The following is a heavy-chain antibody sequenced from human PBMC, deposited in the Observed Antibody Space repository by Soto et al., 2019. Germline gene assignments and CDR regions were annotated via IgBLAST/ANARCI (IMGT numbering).Heavy chain of an antibody. CDR1: GYTFTGYY. CDR3: ARANTDYYGSGSYYTAYYDYGMDV. V-gene: IGHV1-2*04. D-gene: IGHD3-10*01. Sequence: QVQLVQSGAEVKKPGASVKVSCKASGYTFTGYYMHWVRQAPGQGLEWMGWRNPNSGGTNDAQKFQGWITMTRETSISTAYMELSRLRSDDTAVYYCARANTDYYGSGSYYTAYYDYGMDVWGQGTTVTVSS. CDR2: RNPNSGGT. J-gene: IGHJ6*02.